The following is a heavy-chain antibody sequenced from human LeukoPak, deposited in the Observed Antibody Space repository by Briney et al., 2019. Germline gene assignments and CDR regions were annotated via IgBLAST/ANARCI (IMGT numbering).Heavy chain of an antibody. V-gene: IGHV7-4-1*02. D-gene: IGHD2-15*01. CDR3: ARAYCSGGGCYHLDF. CDR2: INTKTGNP. Sequence: GASVKVSCKASGYTFTIYAMNWVRQAPGQGLEWMGWINTKTGNPTYAQGFTGRFVFSLDTSVSTAYLQISSLKAEDTAVYYCARAYCSGGGCYHLDFWGQGTLVTVSS. CDR1: GYTFTIYA. J-gene: IGHJ4*02.